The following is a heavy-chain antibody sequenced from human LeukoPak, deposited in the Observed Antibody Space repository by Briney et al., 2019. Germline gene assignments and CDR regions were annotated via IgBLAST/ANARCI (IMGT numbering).Heavy chain of an antibody. V-gene: IGHV3-53*01. CDR2: IYSDNT. Sequence: GGSLRLSCAVSGFTVSSNSMSWVRQAPGKGLEWVSFIYSDNTHYSDSVKGRFTISRDNSKNTLYLQMNSLRAEDTAVYYCAELGITMIGGVWGKGTTVTISS. J-gene: IGHJ6*04. CDR3: AELGITMIGGV. CDR1: GFTVSSNS. D-gene: IGHD3-10*02.